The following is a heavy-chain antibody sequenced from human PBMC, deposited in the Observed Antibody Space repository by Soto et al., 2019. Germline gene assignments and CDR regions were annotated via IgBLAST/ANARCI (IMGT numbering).Heavy chain of an antibody. CDR3: VKSKKWYEGGSRYFDY. CDR2: INPSGGAA. J-gene: IGHJ4*02. Sequence: QVQLGQSGAEGTKPGASVRVSCKASGSTFTRYYVHWVRQAPGQGLEWMGIINPSGGAATYAEKFQGRVTMTRDTSTSTVYLELSSLRSEYTAVYFCVKSKKWYEGGSRYFDYWGQGTLVTVSS. D-gene: IGHD2-15*01. V-gene: IGHV1-46*01. CDR1: GSTFTRYY.